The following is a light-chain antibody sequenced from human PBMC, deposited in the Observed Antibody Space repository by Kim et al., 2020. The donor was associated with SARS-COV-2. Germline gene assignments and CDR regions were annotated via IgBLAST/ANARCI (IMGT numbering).Light chain of an antibody. CDR3: NSRVSSGNHVV. V-gene: IGLV3-19*01. J-gene: IGLJ2*01. CDR1: SLRSYY. CDR2: GKN. Sequence: SSELTQDPAVSVALGQTVRITCQGDSLRSYYASWYQQKPGQAPVLVIYGKNNRPSGIPDRFSGSSSGNTASVTITGAQAEDEADYYCNSRVSSGNHVVFG.